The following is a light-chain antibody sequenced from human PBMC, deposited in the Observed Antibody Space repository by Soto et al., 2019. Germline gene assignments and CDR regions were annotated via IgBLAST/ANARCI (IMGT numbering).Light chain of an antibody. Sequence: QSALTQPASVSGSPGQSSAISCTGTSSDVGGNHYVSWYQQYPDKAPKLIIYEVSNRPSGVSNRFSGSKSGNTASLTISGLQTEYEADYYCSSYTSGSTYVFGTGTKVTVL. CDR3: SSYTSGSTYV. J-gene: IGLJ1*01. V-gene: IGLV2-14*01. CDR2: EVS. CDR1: SSDVGGNHY.